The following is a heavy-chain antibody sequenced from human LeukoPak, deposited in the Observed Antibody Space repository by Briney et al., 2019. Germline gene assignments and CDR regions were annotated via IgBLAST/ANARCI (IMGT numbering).Heavy chain of an antibody. CDR3: ARPPSYCSGGSCYSFVDAFDI. CDR1: GGTFSSYA. D-gene: IGHD2-15*01. Sequence: ASVKVSCKASGGTFSSYAISWVRQAHGQGLEWMGIINPSGGSTSYAQKFQGRVTMTRDTSTSTVYMELSSLRSEDTAVYYCARPPSYCSGGSCYSFVDAFDIWAKGTMVTVFS. J-gene: IGHJ3*02. V-gene: IGHV1-46*01. CDR2: INPSGGST.